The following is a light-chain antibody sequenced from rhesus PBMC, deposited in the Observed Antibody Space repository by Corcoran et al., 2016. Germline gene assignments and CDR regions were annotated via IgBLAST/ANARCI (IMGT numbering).Light chain of an antibody. CDR1: QSISTW. Sequence: DIQMTQSPSSLSASVGDTVTITCRASQSISTWLDWYQQKPGKAPKLLIDKASTLQSGVPSRFSGSGSVTDFTLTIHSLQPEDFATYRCLQYSSSPRTFSQGTKVEIK. V-gene: IGKV1-22*01. CDR3: LQYSSSPRT. J-gene: IGKJ1*01. CDR2: KAS.